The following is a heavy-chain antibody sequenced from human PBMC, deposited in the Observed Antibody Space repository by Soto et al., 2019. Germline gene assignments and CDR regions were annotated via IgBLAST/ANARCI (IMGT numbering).Heavy chain of an antibody. CDR1: GYSFTSYW. CDR2: IYPGDSDT. Sequence: GESLKISCKGSGYSFTSYWIGWVRQMPGKGLEWMGIIYPGDSDTRYSPSFQGQVTISADKSISTAYLQWSSLKASDTAMYYCARQYCSSTSCYREDAFDIWGQGTMVTSSS. D-gene: IGHD2-2*02. J-gene: IGHJ3*02. V-gene: IGHV5-51*01. CDR3: ARQYCSSTSCYREDAFDI.